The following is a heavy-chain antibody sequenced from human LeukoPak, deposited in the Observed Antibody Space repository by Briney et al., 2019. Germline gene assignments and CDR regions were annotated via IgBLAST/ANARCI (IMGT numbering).Heavy chain of an antibody. D-gene: IGHD6-13*01. CDR1: GGSISSYY. V-gene: IGHV4-4*07. CDR3: AGGIAGVDSWFDP. J-gene: IGHJ5*02. CDR2: IYTSGST. Sequence: SETLSLTCTVSGGSISSYYWSWIRQPAGKGLEWIGRIYTSGSTNYNPSLQSRVTMSVDTSKNQFSLKLSSVTAADTALYYYAGGIAGVDSWFDPWGQEPLVTVSS.